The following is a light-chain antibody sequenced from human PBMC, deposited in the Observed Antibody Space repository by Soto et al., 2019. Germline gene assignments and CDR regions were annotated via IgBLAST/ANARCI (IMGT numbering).Light chain of an antibody. Sequence: QTVVTQEPSFSVSPGGTVTLTCGLSSDSVSTSYYPSWYQQTPGQAPRTLIYNTNTRSSGVPDRFSGSILGNKAALTITGAQAYDESDYYCVLYMGSGIWVFGGGTKVTVL. CDR3: VLYMGSGIWV. CDR1: SDSVSTSYY. J-gene: IGLJ3*02. CDR2: NTN. V-gene: IGLV8-61*01.